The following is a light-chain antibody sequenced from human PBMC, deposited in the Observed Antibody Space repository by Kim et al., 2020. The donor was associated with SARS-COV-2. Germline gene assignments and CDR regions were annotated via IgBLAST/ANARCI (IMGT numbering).Light chain of an antibody. Sequence: QSVLTQPPSASGTPGQRITISCSGSNSNIGGNKVNWYQQLPGTAPKLLIYNNNQRPSGVPERFSGSKSGTSASLAISGLQSEDEATYYCASWGDRRRTVVFGGGTQLTVL. CDR3: ASWGDRRRTVV. CDR1: NSNIGGNK. CDR2: NNN. V-gene: IGLV1-44*01. J-gene: IGLJ2*01.